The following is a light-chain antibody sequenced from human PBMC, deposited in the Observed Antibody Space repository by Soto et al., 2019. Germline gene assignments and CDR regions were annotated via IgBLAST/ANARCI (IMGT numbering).Light chain of an antibody. Sequence: PSTPSPSCLSASVADRVTIPCRASQGISNYLAWYQQKPGKVPKLLIYAASTLQSGVPSRFSGSRSGTDFALTISSLQPEDVATYYCQKYNSAPWTFGQGAKV. CDR2: AAS. V-gene: IGKV1-27*01. CDR3: QKYNSAPWT. J-gene: IGKJ1*01. CDR1: QGISNY.